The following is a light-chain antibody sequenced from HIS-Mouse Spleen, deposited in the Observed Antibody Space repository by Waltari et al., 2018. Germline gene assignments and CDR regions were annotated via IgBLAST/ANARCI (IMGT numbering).Light chain of an antibody. J-gene: IGLJ3*02. V-gene: IGLV2-23*01. CDR2: EGS. CDR3: CSYAGSSTWV. CDR1: SSDVGSYNL. Sequence: QSALTQPASVSGSPGQSITISCTGTSSDVGSYNLVSWYQQHPGKAPQLMIYEGSNRPSGVSNRFSGSKSGNTASLTISGLQAEDEADYYCCSYAGSSTWVFGGGTKLTVL.